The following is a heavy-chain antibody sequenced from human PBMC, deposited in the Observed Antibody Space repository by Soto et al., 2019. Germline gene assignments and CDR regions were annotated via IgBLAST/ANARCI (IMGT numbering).Heavy chain of an antibody. D-gene: IGHD2-2*01. J-gene: IGHJ5*02. CDR3: ARAEREVYCSSTSCLNHNWIDP. V-gene: IGHV4-34*01. Sequence: SETLSLACAVYGGSFSGYYWSWIRQPPGKGLEWIGEINHSGSTNYNPSLKSRVTISVDTSKNQFSLKLSSVTAADTAVYYCARAEREVYCSSTSCLNHNWIDPWGQGTLVTVSS. CDR1: GGSFSGYY. CDR2: INHSGST.